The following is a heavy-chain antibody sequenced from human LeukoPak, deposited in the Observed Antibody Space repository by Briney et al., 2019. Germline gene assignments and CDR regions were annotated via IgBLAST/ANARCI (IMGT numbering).Heavy chain of an antibody. CDR1: GYTFTSYA. D-gene: IGHD6-13*01. V-gene: IGHV1-3*01. Sequence: PGASVKVSCKASGYTFTSYAMHWVRQAPGQRLEWMGWINAGNGNTKYSQKFQGRVTITRDTSASTAYMELSSLRSEDTAVYYCARVYSSSWYQAFDIWGQGTMVTVSS. CDR3: ARVYSSSWYQAFDI. CDR2: INAGNGNT. J-gene: IGHJ3*02.